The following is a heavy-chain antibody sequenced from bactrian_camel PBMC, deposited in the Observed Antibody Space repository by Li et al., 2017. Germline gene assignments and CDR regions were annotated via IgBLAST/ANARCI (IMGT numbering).Heavy chain of an antibody. D-gene: IGHD7*01. CDR3: ARDGGYFYMDY. J-gene: IGHJ4*01. CDR1: GFTFNGHY. CDR2: IYSNGSNP. Sequence: HVQLVESGGGAVQAGESLTISCAASGFTFNGHYLTWVRQAPGNGLEWVSSIYSNGSNPYYAKAVKGRFTISRDNAKNTVYLQMNDLKPEDTALYYCARDGGYFYMDYWGQGTQVTVS. V-gene: IGHV3-2*01.